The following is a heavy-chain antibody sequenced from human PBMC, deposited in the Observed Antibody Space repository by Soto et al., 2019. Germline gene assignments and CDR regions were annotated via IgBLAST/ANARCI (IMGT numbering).Heavy chain of an antibody. CDR2: INPTGDTA. CDR1: GYTFTGYY. Sequence: GASVKVSCKASGYTFTGYYMHWVRQAPGQGLEWMGWINPTGDTASYAQKLQGRVTMTRDTSTGTAYMELGSLRSEDTAVYYCARGGRIVDTGIGYYYYHAMDVWGQGTTVTVSS. D-gene: IGHD5-18*01. CDR3: ARGGRIVDTGIGYYYYHAMDV. J-gene: IGHJ6*02. V-gene: IGHV1-46*01.